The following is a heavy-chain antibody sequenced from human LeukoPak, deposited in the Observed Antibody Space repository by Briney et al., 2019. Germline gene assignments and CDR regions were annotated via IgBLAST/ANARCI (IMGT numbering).Heavy chain of an antibody. CDR3: ARGGRLAAAPKKNWFDP. CDR2: INPNSGGT. CDR1: GYTFTGYY. D-gene: IGHD6-13*01. Sequence: GASVKVSCKASGYTFTGYYMHWVRQAPGQGLEWMGWINPNSGGTNYAQKFQGWVTMTRDTSISTAYMELSRLRSDDTAVYYCARGGRLAAAPKKNWFDPWGQGTLVTVSS. J-gene: IGHJ5*02. V-gene: IGHV1-2*04.